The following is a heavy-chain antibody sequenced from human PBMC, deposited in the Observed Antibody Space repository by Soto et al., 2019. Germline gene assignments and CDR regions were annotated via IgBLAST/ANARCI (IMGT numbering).Heavy chain of an antibody. D-gene: IGHD6-6*01. CDR3: ARDIASRRFDY. V-gene: IGHV3-33*01. CDR2: IWYDGSDK. J-gene: IGHJ4*02. Sequence: GWSLRLSCEASGFTFRNHGMHWVRQAPGKGLEWVAVIWYDGSDKYYGDSVKGRFTISRDNSKNTLYLEMNSLRAEDTAVYYCARDIASRRFDYLGQGVLVTVSS. CDR1: GFTFRNHG.